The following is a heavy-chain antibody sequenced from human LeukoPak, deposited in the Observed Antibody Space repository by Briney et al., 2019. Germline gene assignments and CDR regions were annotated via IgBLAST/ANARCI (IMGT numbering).Heavy chain of an antibody. CDR1: GGSISSSSYY. D-gene: IGHD3-3*01. J-gene: IGHJ4*02. CDR3: AREFSDFWSGYYRRGVFDY. CDR2: IYYSGST. Sequence: SETLSLTCTVSGGSISSSSYYWGWIRQPPGKGLEWIGSIYYSGSTYYNPSLKSRVTISVDTSKNQFSLKLSSVTAADTAVYYCAREFSDFWSGYYRRGVFDYWGQGTLVTVSS. V-gene: IGHV4-39*07.